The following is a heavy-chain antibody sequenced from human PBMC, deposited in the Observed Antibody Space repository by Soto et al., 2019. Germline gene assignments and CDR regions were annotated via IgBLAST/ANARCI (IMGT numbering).Heavy chain of an antibody. CDR2: IYSSGST. V-gene: IGHV4-4*07. CDR1: GGTLSGYY. CDR3: AIGQRFSDWFDP. D-gene: IGHD3-3*01. J-gene: IGHJ5*02. Sequence: ASETLSLTCTVTGGTLSGYYWTWIRQSAGGGLEWIGRIYSSGSTNYNPSLKSRVTISLDTSMNHFSPRLSSVTAADTAVYYCAIGQRFSDWFDPWGQGTLVTVSS.